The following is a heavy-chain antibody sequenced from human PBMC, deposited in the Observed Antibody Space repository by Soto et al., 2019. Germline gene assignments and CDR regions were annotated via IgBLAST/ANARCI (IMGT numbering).Heavy chain of an antibody. CDR2: INHSGST. V-gene: IGHV4-34*01. Sequence: SETLSLTCAVYGGSFSGYYWSWIRQPPGKGLEWIGEINHSGSTNYNPSLKSRVAISVDTSKNQFSLKLSSVTAADTAVYYCARRIWKWLRGHFDYWGQGTLVTVSS. D-gene: IGHD5-12*01. CDR1: GGSFSGYY. CDR3: ARRIWKWLRGHFDY. J-gene: IGHJ4*02.